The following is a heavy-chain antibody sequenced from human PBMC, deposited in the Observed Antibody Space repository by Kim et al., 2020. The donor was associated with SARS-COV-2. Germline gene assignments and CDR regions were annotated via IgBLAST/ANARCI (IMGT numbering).Heavy chain of an antibody. V-gene: IGHV3-48*03. D-gene: IGHD6-19*01. J-gene: IGHJ6*02. CDR1: GFTFSSYE. Sequence: GGSLRLSCAASGFTFSSYEMNWVRQAPGKGLEWVSYISSSGSTIYYADSVKGRFTISRDNAKNSLYLQMNSLRAEDTAVYYCARDTTSAVAGNYYYYGMDVWGQGTTVTVSS. CDR3: ARDTTSAVAGNYYYYGMDV. CDR2: ISSSGSTI.